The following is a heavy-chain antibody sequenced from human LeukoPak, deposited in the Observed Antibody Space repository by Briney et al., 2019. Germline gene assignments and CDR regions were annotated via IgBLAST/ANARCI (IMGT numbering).Heavy chain of an antibody. D-gene: IGHD6-13*01. CDR2: ITSSGGTK. Sequence: GGPLRLSCAASGLTFSSYEMNWVRKAPGKGLEWVSSITSSGGTKYYADSVKGRFTVSRDNAKNSLYLQMNSLRADDTAVYYCARDPDSSSWTYYFDYWGQGTLVTVSS. V-gene: IGHV3-48*03. CDR3: ARDPDSSSWTYYFDY. J-gene: IGHJ4*02. CDR1: GLTFSSYE.